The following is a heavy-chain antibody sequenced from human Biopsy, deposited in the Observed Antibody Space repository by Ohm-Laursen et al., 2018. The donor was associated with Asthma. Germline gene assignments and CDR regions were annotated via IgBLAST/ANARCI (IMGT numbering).Heavy chain of an antibody. J-gene: IGHJ4*02. CDR1: GASIRGSGSY. CDR3: ASPVNRAFGGYEWAAVFDY. CDR2: THYSGST. Sequence: GTLSLTCTVSGASIRGSGSYWAWIRQAPGKGPEWIGTTHYSGSTFYKPSLRSRVTMSLDTSTNQFSLRRRSVTATDTAVYYCASPVNRAFGGYEWAAVFDYWGQGILVTVSS. D-gene: IGHD5-12*01. V-gene: IGHV4-39*01.